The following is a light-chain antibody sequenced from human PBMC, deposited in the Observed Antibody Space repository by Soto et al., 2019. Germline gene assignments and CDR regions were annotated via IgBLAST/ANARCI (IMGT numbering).Light chain of an antibody. V-gene: IGKV3-20*01. J-gene: IGKJ5*01. Sequence: TRSPPTLSLPSRERVTLSCRASESVSTNLAWYQQKPGQAPRLLIYGASSRATGIPDRFSGSGSGTDFTLTISRLEPEDFAVYYCQPYCSSIPFGQGTRLEIK. CDR2: GAS. CDR1: ESVSTN. CDR3: QPYCSSIP.